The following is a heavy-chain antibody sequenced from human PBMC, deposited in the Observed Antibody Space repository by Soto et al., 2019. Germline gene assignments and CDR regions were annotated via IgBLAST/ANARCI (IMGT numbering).Heavy chain of an antibody. CDR1: GGSISSGGYS. D-gene: IGHD3-10*01. CDR3: ARKWFGEPHKFDY. CDR2: IHHSGST. Sequence: SETLSLTYAVSGGSISSGGYSWSWLRQPPGKGLEWIGEIHHSGSTYYNPSLKSRVTISVDKSKNQFSLKVNSVTAADTAVYYCARKWFGEPHKFDYWGQGALVTVS. V-gene: IGHV4-30-2*01. J-gene: IGHJ4*02.